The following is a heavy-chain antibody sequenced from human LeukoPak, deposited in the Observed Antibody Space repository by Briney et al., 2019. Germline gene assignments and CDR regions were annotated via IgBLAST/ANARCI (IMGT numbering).Heavy chain of an antibody. V-gene: IGHV3-21*01. CDR2: ISGSSNDK. CDR3: VRAEGSSGSSEYFQH. D-gene: IGHD5-12*01. CDR1: GFTFSRYS. J-gene: IGHJ1*01. Sequence: GGSLRLSCLASGFTFSRYSMKWVRQAPGKGPEWVSSISGSSNDKHYIDSVKGRFTISRDNAKNSLFLQMNSLRAEDTAVYYCVRAEGSSGSSEYFQHWGQGTLVTVSS.